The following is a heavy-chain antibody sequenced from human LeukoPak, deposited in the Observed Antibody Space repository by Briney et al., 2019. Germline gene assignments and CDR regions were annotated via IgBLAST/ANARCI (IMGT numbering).Heavy chain of an antibody. D-gene: IGHD3-10*01. V-gene: IGHV3-30*02. Sequence: GGSLRLSCGASGFTFSNYGMLWVRQAPGKGLDWVAFIRYDGNNKLYADSVKGRFTISRDNSKNTLYLHINSLRAEDTAVYYCARAPVLLWFGDNYYYMDVWGKGTTVTVSS. CDR1: GFTFSNYG. J-gene: IGHJ6*03. CDR2: IRYDGNNK. CDR3: ARAPVLLWFGDNYYYMDV.